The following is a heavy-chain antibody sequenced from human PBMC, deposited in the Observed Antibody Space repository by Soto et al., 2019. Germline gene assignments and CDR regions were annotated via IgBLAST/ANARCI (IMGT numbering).Heavy chain of an antibody. CDR3: ARDTRSINMSRGPNWFDP. CDR2: IYTSGRT. J-gene: IGHJ5*02. CDR1: GGSISSYY. Sequence: SSESLFFTYTVSGGSISSYYWGWIRQPAGKGLEWIGRIYTSGRTNYNPSLKSRVTMPVDTSKNQFYLKRSSVTAAATAVYYCARDTRSINMSRGPNWFDPWRQGNLVTVSS. V-gene: IGHV4-4*07. D-gene: IGHD3-22*01.